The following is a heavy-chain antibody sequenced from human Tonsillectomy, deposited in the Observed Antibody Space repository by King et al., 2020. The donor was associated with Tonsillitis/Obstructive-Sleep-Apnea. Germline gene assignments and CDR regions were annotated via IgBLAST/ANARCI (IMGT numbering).Heavy chain of an antibody. CDR2: IYYSGST. CDR3: ARVQRGLSVVSGAFEI. CDR1: GGSISSYY. D-gene: IGHD2-21*01. V-gene: IGHV4-59*01. Sequence: VQLQESGPGLVKPSETLSLTCTVSGGSISSYYWSWIRQPPGKGLDWIGYIYYSGSTNYNPSLKSRVTISVDTSKNQFSLKLGSLTAADTAVYYCARVQRGLSVVSGAFEIWGQGTM. J-gene: IGHJ3*02.